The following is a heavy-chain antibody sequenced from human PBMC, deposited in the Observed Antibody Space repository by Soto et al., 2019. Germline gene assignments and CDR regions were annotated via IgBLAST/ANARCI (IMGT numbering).Heavy chain of an antibody. J-gene: IGHJ5*02. CDR2: ISSSSSYI. CDR3: ARGPSGSNSGGYNWFDP. D-gene: IGHD1-26*01. V-gene: IGHV3-21*01. CDR1: GFTFSSYS. Sequence: GGSLRLSCAASGFTFSSYSMNWVRQAPGKWLEWVSSISSSSSYIYYADSVKGRFTISRDDAKNSLYLQMNSLRAEDTAVYYCARGPSGSNSGGYNWFDPWGQGXLVTVYS.